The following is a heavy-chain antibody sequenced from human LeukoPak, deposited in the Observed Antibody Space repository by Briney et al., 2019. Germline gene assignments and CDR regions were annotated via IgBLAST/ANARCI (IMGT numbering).Heavy chain of an antibody. CDR2: ILYDGSEE. D-gene: IGHD5-24*01. V-gene: IGHV3-33*05. J-gene: IGHJ4*02. CDR3: GRSRDGYYHGTQ. Sequence: PGTSLRLSCATSGSSLSSYGMHWVRQAPGKGLEWVAGILYDGSEEYKDSVKGRFTISRDNFKNTVFLQMSSLRVEDSAMYFCGRSRDGYYHGTQWGQGTLVTASS. CDR1: GSSLSSYG.